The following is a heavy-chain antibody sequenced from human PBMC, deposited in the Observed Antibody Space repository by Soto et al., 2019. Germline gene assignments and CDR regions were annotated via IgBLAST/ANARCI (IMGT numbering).Heavy chain of an antibody. J-gene: IGHJ6*02. CDR1: GFSLSTSGVG. V-gene: IGHV2-5*02. D-gene: IGHD2-15*01. Sequence: QITLKESGPTLVKPTQTLTLTCTFSGFSLSTSGVGVAWIRQPPGKALEWLALIYWDDDKRYRPSLESRLTITNDPSQNQAMLTMTNMDPVDTATYYCAYVPCSAGSGFWFHYRGMDVWGQGTTVTVSS. CDR2: IYWDDDK. CDR3: AYVPCSAGSGFWFHYRGMDV.